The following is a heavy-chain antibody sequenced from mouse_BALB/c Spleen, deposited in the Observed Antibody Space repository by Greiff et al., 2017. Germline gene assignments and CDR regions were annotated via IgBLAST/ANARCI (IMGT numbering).Heavy chain of an antibody. CDR2: INPNNGGT. CDR3: ARKGYYRYDGGTWFAY. Sequence: VQLQQSGPELVKPGASVKIPCKASGYTFTDYNMDWVKQSHGKSLEWIGDINPNNGGTIYNQKFKGKATLTVDKSSSTAYMELRSLTSEDTAVYYCARKGYYRYDGGTWFAYWGQGTLVTVSA. D-gene: IGHD2-14*01. V-gene: IGHV1-18*01. J-gene: IGHJ3*01. CDR1: GYTFTDYN.